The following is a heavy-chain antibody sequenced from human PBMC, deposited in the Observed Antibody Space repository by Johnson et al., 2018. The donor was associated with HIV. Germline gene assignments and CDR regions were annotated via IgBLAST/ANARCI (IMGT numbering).Heavy chain of an antibody. Sequence: VQLVESGGGLVQPGGSLRFSCAVSGFTFSSYAMSWVRQAPGKGLEWVSAISGSGGSTYYADSVKGRFTISRDNSKNTLYLQMNSLRAEDTAVYYCAKDLEEGQQWLIGAFDIWGQGTMVTVSS. CDR2: ISGSGGST. CDR1: GFTFSSYA. J-gene: IGHJ3*02. D-gene: IGHD6-19*01. CDR3: AKDLEEGQQWLIGAFDI. V-gene: IGHV3-23*04.